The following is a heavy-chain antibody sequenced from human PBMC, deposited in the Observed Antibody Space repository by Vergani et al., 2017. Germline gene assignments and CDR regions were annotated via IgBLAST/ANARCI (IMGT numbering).Heavy chain of an antibody. CDR2: LSTTGGA. CDR3: AGDTHSWQRADR. V-gene: IGHV4-59*02. CDR1: GVSVTDYN. Sequence: QVQLQESGPGLVKPSETLSLTCHVFGVSVTDYNCNWIRQAPGKGLEWIGSLSTTGGATHASHNPSLKRRVSISVDTSKSQFSLRLTSVTAANSAIYYCAGDTHSWQRADRWGQGLLVSVSS. J-gene: IGHJ5*02. D-gene: IGHD6-13*01.